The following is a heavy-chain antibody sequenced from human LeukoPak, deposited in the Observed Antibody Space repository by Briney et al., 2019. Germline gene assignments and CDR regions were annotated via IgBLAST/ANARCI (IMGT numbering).Heavy chain of an antibody. V-gene: IGHV1-69*05. CDR1: GGTFSSYA. J-gene: IGHJ5*02. CDR2: IIPIFGTA. D-gene: IGHD3-22*01. CDR3: ARRNYYDSSGYYYEWFDP. Sequence: VASVKVSCKASGGTFSSYAISWVRQAPGQGLEWMGGIIPIFGTANYAQKLQGRVTITTDESTSTAYMELSSLRSEDTAVYYCARRNYYDSSGYYYEWFDPWGQGTLVTVSS.